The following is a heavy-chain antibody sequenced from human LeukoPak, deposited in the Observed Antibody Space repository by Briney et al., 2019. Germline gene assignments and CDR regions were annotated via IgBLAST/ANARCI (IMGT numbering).Heavy chain of an antibody. J-gene: IGHJ4*02. Sequence: TGGSLRLSCAASGFTFSNSAMNWVRQAPGKGLEWVSVIYSGGNTYYADSVKGRFTISRDNSRNTLYLQMNSLRDEDTAVYYCASSVFGGYDYWGQGTLVTVSS. V-gene: IGHV3-66*01. CDR3: ASSVFGGYDY. CDR2: IYSGGNT. D-gene: IGHD6-25*01. CDR1: GFTFSNSA.